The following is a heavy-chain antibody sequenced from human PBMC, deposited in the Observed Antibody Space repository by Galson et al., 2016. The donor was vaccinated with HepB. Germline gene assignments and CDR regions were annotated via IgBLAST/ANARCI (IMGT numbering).Heavy chain of an antibody. CDR2: IYYSGST. V-gene: IGHV4-31*03. CDR3: ARYSPRESGYNEDAFDF. CDR1: GASISSGDYY. D-gene: IGHD5-24*01. Sequence: TLSLTCIVSGASISSGDYYWNWIRQHPGKGLEWIGYIYYSGSTDYNSSLKSRVSISVDTSKSQFSLTLSSVTAADTAVYYCARYSPRESGYNEDAFDFWGQGTLVTVSS. J-gene: IGHJ3*01.